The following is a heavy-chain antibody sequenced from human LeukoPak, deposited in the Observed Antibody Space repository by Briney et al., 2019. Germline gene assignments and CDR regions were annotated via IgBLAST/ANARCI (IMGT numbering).Heavy chain of an antibody. J-gene: IGHJ4*02. CDR2: IWYDGSNK. CDR1: GFTFSSYG. V-gene: IGHV3-33*01. CDR3: ARERWKLQHFDY. Sequence: PGRSLRLSCAASGFTFSSYGMHWVRQAPGKGLEWVAVIWYDGSNKYYADSVKGRFTISRDNSKNTLYLQMNSLRAEDTAVYYCARERWKLQHFDYWGQGTLVTVSS. D-gene: IGHD1-26*01.